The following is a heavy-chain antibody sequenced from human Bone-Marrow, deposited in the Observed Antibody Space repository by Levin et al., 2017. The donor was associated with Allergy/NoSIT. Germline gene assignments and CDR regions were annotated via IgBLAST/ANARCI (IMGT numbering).Heavy chain of an antibody. CDR2: MNPNSGNT. V-gene: IGHV1-8*01. CDR3: ARSGSSGWYFRDDYYYYGMDV. Sequence: ASVKVSCKASGYTFTSYDINWVRQATGQGLEWMGWMNPNSGNTGYAQKFQGRVTMTRNTSISTAYMELSSLRSEDTAVYYCARSGSSGWYFRDDYYYYGMDVWGQGTTVTVSS. J-gene: IGHJ6*02. D-gene: IGHD6-19*01. CDR1: GYTFTSYD.